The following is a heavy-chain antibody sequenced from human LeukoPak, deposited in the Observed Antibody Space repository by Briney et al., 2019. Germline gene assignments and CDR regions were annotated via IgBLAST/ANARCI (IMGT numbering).Heavy chain of an antibody. Sequence: SETLSLTCSVSGGSINSYFWGWVRQPAGKGLEWIGRIYTTGTTHFNPSLRSRLTMTVDTSKTLFSLNLSSVTAADTAVYYCARQGYGASWYHLDYWGRGTLVTVSS. CDR2: IYTTGTT. CDR1: GGSINSYF. V-gene: IGHV4-4*07. J-gene: IGHJ4*02. D-gene: IGHD6-13*01. CDR3: ARQGYGASWYHLDY.